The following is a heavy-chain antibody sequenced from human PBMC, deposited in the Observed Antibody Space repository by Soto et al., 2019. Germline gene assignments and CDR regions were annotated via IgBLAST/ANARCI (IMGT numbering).Heavy chain of an antibody. CDR3: ARDPSPSVGSSANVLHAFEF. D-gene: IGHD2-15*01. V-gene: IGHV4-31*03. CDR1: GGSISSGGYY. Sequence: PSDTLSLTCTVSGGSISSGGYYWSWIRQHPGKGLERIGYIYYSGSTYYNPSLKGRVTISVDTSKNQFSLKLSAVTAADTAVYYCARDPSPSVGSSANVLHAFEFWGQGTMVTDS. CDR2: IYYSGST. J-gene: IGHJ3*01.